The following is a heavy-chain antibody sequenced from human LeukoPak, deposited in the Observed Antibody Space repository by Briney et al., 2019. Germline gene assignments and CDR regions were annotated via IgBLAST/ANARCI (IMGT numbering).Heavy chain of an antibody. D-gene: IGHD6-19*01. V-gene: IGHV3-53*01. CDR2: IHSGGAT. CDR3: ARVPDSTGWYLDY. J-gene: IGHJ4*02. Sequence: PGGSLRLSCAASGFTVSSNYMTWVRQAPGKGLEWVSVIHSGGATNYADSVKGRFTISRDNSKNTLYLQMNNLRAEDTAVYYCARVPDSTGWYLDYWGQGPLDTVFS. CDR1: GFTVSSNY.